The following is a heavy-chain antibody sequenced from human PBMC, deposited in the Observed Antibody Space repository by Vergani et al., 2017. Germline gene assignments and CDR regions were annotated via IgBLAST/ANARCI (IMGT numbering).Heavy chain of an antibody. D-gene: IGHD2-21*02. J-gene: IGHJ4*02. CDR3: AKEVGAYCGGDCYYDY. Sequence: EVQLVESGGVVVQPGGSLRLSCAASGFTFSSYAMSWVRQAPGKGLEWVSAISGSGGSTYYADSVKGRFTISRDNSKNTLYLQMNSLRAEDTAVYYCAKEVGAYCGGDCYYDYWGQGTLVTVSS. CDR2: ISGSGGST. CDR1: GFTFSSYA. V-gene: IGHV3-23*04.